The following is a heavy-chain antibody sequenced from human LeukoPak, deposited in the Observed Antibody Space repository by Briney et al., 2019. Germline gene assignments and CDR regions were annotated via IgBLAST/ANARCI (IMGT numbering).Heavy chain of an antibody. V-gene: IGHV5-51*01. Sequence: GESLKISCKGSGYSFTSYWIGWVRQMPGKGLEWMGIIYPGDSDTRYSPSLQGQVTISADKSISTAYLQWSSLKASDTAMYYCASAVRYYDILTGPFDYWGQGTLVTISS. CDR3: ASAVRYYDILTGPFDY. D-gene: IGHD3-9*01. J-gene: IGHJ4*02. CDR1: GYSFTSYW. CDR2: IYPGDSDT.